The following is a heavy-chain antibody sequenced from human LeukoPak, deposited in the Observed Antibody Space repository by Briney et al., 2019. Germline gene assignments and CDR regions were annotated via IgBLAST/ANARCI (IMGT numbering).Heavy chain of an antibody. V-gene: IGHV1-69*04. J-gene: IGHJ4*02. CDR2: IIPILGIA. CDR1: GGTFSSYA. Sequence: SVKVSCKASGGTFSSYAISWVRQAPGQGLEWMGRIIPILGIANYAQKFQGRVTITADKSTSTAYMELSSLRSEDTAVYYCARGYDSSGYSAGGYDYWDQGTLVTVSS. D-gene: IGHD3-22*01. CDR3: ARGYDSSGYSAGGYDY.